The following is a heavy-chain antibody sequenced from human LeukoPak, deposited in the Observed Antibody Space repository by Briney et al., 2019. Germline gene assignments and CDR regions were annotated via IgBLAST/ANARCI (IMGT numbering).Heavy chain of an antibody. CDR1: GFTFSSYA. V-gene: IGHV3-23*01. D-gene: IGHD3-16*02. CDR2: ISGSGGST. CDR3: AREQEYDYVRGGYRSNWFDP. J-gene: IGHJ5*02. Sequence: QPGGSLRLSCAASGFTFSSYAMSWVRQAPGKGLEWVSAISGSGGSTYYADSVKGRFTISRDNSKNTLYLQMNSLRSEDTAVYYCAREQEYDYVRGGYRSNWFDPWGQGTLVTVSS.